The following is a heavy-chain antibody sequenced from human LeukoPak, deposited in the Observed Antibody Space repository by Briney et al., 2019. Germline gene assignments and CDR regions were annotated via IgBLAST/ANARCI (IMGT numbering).Heavy chain of an antibody. CDR2: IIPIFGTA. CDR1: GGTFSSYA. D-gene: IGHD2-2*01. CDR3: ATKLYCSSTSCYGLWHYGMDV. J-gene: IGHJ6*02. V-gene: IGHV1-69*13. Sequence: SVKVSCKASGGTFSSYAISWVRQAPGQGLEWMGGIIPIFGTANYAQKFQGRVTITADESTSTAYMELSSLRSEDTAVYYCATKLYCSSTSCYGLWHYGMDVWGQGTTVTVSS.